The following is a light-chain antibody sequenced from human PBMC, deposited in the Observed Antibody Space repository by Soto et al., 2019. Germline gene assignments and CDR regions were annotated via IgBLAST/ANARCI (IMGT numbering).Light chain of an antibody. CDR1: QSLLDSDDGNTY. J-gene: IGKJ4*01. V-gene: IGKV2-40*01. CDR2: TVS. Sequence: DIVMRQPPLSLPVTPGEPASISCGCSQSLLDSDDGNTYLDWYLQKPGQSPQLLIYTVSYRASGVPDRFSGSGSGTDFTLKISRVEAEDVGVYYCMQRIEFPLTFGGGTKVDIK. CDR3: MQRIEFPLT.